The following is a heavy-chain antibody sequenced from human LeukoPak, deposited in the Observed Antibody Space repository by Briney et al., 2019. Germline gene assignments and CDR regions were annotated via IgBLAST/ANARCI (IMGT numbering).Heavy chain of an antibody. CDR3: ARLYGGNLDVGDY. CDR2: IIPIFGTA. D-gene: IGHD4-23*01. V-gene: IGHV1-69*05. Sequence: SVKVSCKASGGTFSSYAISWGRQAPGQGLEWMGRIIPIFGTANYAQKFQGRVTITTDESTSTAYMELSSLRSEDTAVYYCARLYGGNLDVGDYWGQGTLVTVSS. CDR1: GGTFSSYA. J-gene: IGHJ4*02.